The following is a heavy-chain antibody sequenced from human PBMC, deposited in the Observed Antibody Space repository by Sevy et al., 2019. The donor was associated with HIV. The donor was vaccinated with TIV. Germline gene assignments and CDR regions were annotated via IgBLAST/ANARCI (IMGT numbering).Heavy chain of an antibody. CDR2: IYYTGST. Sequence: SETLSLTCTVSGGSISSSSYYWGWIRQPPGKGLEWIGSIYYTGSTYYNPSLKSRVTISVDRTKNQFSLKLSSVTAAETAIYYCARPGTVITIGAFDIWGQGTMVTVSS. CDR3: ARPGTVITIGAFDI. V-gene: IGHV4-39*01. CDR1: GGSISSSSYY. J-gene: IGHJ3*02. D-gene: IGHD3-22*01.